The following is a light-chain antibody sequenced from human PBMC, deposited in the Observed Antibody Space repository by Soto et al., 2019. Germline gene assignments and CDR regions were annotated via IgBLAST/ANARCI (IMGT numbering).Light chain of an antibody. J-gene: IGLJ3*02. V-gene: IGLV2-11*01. Sequence: QSALTQPRSVSGSPGQSVTISCTGTSSDVGGYNYVSWYQQQPGKAPKLIIHDVTKRPSGVPDRLSGSKSGNTASLIISGLQTEDEADYYCCSYAGSYSLVFGGGTKLTVL. CDR2: DVT. CDR3: CSYAGSYSLV. CDR1: SSDVGGYNY.